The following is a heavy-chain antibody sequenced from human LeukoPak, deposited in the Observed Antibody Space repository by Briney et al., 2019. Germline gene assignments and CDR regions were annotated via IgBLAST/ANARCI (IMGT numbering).Heavy chain of an antibody. CDR1: GFTFSSYS. CDR3: ARDLVATRLPRVIGPGY. CDR2: ISSSSSYI. J-gene: IGHJ4*02. V-gene: IGHV3-21*01. D-gene: IGHD3-16*02. Sequence: GGSLGLSCAASGFTFSSYSMNGVRQAPGRGLECVSSISSSSSYIYYADSVEGRFTISRDNAKNSLYLQMHRLRAEDTAVYYCARDLVATRLPRVIGPGYWGQGTLVTVSS.